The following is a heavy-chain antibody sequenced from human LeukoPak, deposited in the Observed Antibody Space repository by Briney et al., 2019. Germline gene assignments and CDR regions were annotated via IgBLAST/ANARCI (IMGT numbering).Heavy chain of an antibody. CDR1: GGSLSSGSYY. V-gene: IGHV4-61*02. CDR3: ARVGHSAVVAATLFSDYYYYMDV. D-gene: IGHD2-15*01. CDR2: IYTSGST. Sequence: SETLSLTCTVSGGSLSSGSYYWSWIRQPAGKGLEWIGRIYTSGSTNYNPSLKSRVTISVDTSKNQFSLKLSSVTAADTAVYYRARVGHSAVVAATLFSDYYYYMDVWGKGTTVTISS. J-gene: IGHJ6*03.